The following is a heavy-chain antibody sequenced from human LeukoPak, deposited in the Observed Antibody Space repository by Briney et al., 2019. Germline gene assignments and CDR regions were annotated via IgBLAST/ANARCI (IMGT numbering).Heavy chain of an antibody. J-gene: IGHJ5*02. CDR1: GFTSSSNA. D-gene: IGHD5-12*01. Sequence: GGSLRLSCAASGFTSSSNAMGWVRQAPGKGLEWVSAISPGGSPYYADSVKGCFTISRDNSKNTLYLQMNSLRAEDTAVYYCVKRELYVVATTWGQGTLVTVSS. CDR3: VKRELYVVATT. V-gene: IGHV3-23*01. CDR2: ISPGGSP.